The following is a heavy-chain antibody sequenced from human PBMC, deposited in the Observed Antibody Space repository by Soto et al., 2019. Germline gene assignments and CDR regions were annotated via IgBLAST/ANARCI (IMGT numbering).Heavy chain of an antibody. J-gene: IGHJ6*02. V-gene: IGHV3-66*01. CDR3: ARDVVVVAATRSYYYYGMDV. CDR1: GFTVSSNY. Sequence: EVQLVESGGGLVQPGGSLRLSCAASGFTVSSNYMSWVRQAPGKGLEWVSVIYSGGSTYYADSVKGRFTISRDNSKNTLYLQMNSLRAEDTAVYYCARDVVVVAATRSYYYYGMDVWGQGTTVTVSS. D-gene: IGHD2-15*01. CDR2: IYSGGST.